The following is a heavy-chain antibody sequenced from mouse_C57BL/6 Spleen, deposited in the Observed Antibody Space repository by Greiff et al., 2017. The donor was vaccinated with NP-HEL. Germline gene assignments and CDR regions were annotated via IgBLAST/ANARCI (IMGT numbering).Heavy chain of an antibody. D-gene: IGHD2-4*01. V-gene: IGHV1-80*01. Sequence: QVQLQQSGAELVKPGASVKISCKASGYAFSSYWMNWVKQRPGKGLEWIGQIYPGDGDTNYNGKFKGKATLTADKSSSTAYMQLSSLTSEDSAVYCCARPLYYYDEGWFAYWGQGTLVTVSA. CDR2: IYPGDGDT. CDR1: GYAFSSYW. J-gene: IGHJ3*01. CDR3: ARPLYYYDEGWFAY.